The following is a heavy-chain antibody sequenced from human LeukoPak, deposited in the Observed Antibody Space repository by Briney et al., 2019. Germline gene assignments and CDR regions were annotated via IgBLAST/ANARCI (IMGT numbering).Heavy chain of an antibody. Sequence: GSLRLSCAASGFAFRNYGMHWVRQAPGKGLEWVASIKHDGSEKYYVDSVRGRFTISRDNTMNSLYLQMSSLRAEDTAVYYCATDRGWRTSGYYLYYFEYWGQGTLVTYSS. CDR1: GFAFRNYG. J-gene: IGHJ4*02. CDR3: ATDRGWRTSGYYLYYFEY. CDR2: IKHDGSEK. D-gene: IGHD3-3*01. V-gene: IGHV3-7*01.